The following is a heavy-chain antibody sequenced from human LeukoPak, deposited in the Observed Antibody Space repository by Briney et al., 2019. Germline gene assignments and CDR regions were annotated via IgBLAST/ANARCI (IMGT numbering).Heavy chain of an antibody. V-gene: IGHV3-33*01. CDR1: GFTFSTYA. Sequence: PGRSLRLSCAASGFTFSTYAIHWVRQAPGKGLEWVAVIWFDGSEQYYADSVKGRFIISRDNSKSTSNLQLNSLRAEDTAVYDCAREGDSRWGELSPWGQGTLVTVSS. CDR2: IWFDGSEQ. D-gene: IGHD3-16*02. CDR3: AREGDSRWGELSP. J-gene: IGHJ1*01.